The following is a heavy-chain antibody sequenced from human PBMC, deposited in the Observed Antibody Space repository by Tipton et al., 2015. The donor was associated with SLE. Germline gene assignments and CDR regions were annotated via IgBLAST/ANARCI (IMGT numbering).Heavy chain of an antibody. CDR1: GGSISSSSYY. J-gene: IGHJ3*02. CDR3: ARDGPYYDFWSGMGTFDI. D-gene: IGHD3-3*01. Sequence: TLSLTCTVSGGSISSSSYYWGWIRQPPGKGLEWIGSIYYSGSTYYNPSLKSRVTISVDTSKNQFSLKLSSVTAADTAVYYCARDGPYYDFWSGMGTFDIWGQGTMVTVSS. V-gene: IGHV4-39*07. CDR2: IYYSGST.